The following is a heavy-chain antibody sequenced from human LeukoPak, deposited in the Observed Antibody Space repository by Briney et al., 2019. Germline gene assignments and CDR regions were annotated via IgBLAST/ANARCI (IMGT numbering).Heavy chain of an antibody. D-gene: IGHD3-10*01. CDR3: ARYYYGSGRLGYYYYYYMDV. CDR2: IYYSGST. V-gene: IGHV4-39*07. Sequence: PSETLSLTCTVSGGSISSSSYYWGWIRQPPGKGLEWIGSIYYSGSTYYNPSLKSRVTISVDTSKNQFSLKLSSVTAADTAVYYCARYYYGSGRLGYYYYYYMDVWGKGTTVTISS. J-gene: IGHJ6*03. CDR1: GGSISSSSYY.